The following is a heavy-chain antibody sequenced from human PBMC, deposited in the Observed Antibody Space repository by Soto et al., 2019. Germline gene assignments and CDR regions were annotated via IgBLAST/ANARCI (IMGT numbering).Heavy chain of an antibody. J-gene: IGHJ6*02. CDR1: GGTFRNSA. CDR3: ARDNDRPQLGGNYYYILDV. V-gene: IGHV1-69*12. CDR2: IMPIFRTP. Sequence: QVQLEQSGAEVKKPGSSVKVSCKASGGTFRNSAISWVRQAPGQGLEWMGGIMPIFRTPDYAHEFQGRVTITADESTSTAYMELSGLRSDDTAVYYCARDNDRPQLGGNYYYILDVWGHGTTVTVSS. D-gene: IGHD1-1*01.